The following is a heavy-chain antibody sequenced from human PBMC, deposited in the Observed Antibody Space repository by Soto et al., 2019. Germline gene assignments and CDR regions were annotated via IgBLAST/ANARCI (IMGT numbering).Heavy chain of an antibody. J-gene: IGHJ4*02. CDR3: AKDGGDYGLSLVDY. D-gene: IGHD4-17*01. CDR2: ISGSGGST. Sequence: GGSLRLSGAASGFTFSSYAMSWVRQAPGKGLEWVSAISGSGGSTYYADSVKGRFTISRDNSKNTLYLQMNSLRAEDTAVYYCAKDGGDYGLSLVDYWGQGTLVTVSS. CDR1: GFTFSSYA. V-gene: IGHV3-23*01.